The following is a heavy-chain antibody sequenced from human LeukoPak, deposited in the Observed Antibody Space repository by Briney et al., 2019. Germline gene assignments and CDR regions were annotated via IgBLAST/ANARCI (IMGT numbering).Heavy chain of an antibody. J-gene: IGHJ4*02. CDR2: ITASGTAM. D-gene: IGHD1-26*01. Sequence: GGSLRLSCAASGFTFSSYSMNWVRQAPGKGLEWGSHITASGTAMFYAHSVKGRFTISRDNAKNSRYLQMNSLRDEDTAVYYCASSGSYRFDYWGQGTLVTVSS. CDR1: GFTFSSYS. V-gene: IGHV3-48*02. CDR3: ASSGSYRFDY.